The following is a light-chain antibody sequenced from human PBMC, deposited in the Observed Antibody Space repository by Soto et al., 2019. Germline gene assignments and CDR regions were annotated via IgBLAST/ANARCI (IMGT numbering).Light chain of an antibody. J-gene: IGLJ2*01. V-gene: IGLV2-14*01. Sequence: QSALTQPASVSGSPGQSITISCTGTSGDVGGYNYVSWYQHHPGKAPKLMIFEVSNRPSGVSNRFSGSKSGNTASLTISGLQAEDEADYYCSSYTSSITLVFGGGTKLTAL. CDR2: EVS. CDR1: SGDVGGYNY. CDR3: SSYTSSITLV.